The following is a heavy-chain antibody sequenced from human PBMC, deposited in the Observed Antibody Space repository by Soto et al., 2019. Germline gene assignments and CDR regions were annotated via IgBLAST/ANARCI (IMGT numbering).Heavy chain of an antibody. D-gene: IGHD3-3*01. CDR1: GFTFSSYA. V-gene: IGHV3-23*01. J-gene: IGHJ4*02. CDR3: ANRGSDFWSGYYWSWDLDYFDY. CDR2: ISGSGGST. Sequence: GGSLRLSCAASGFTFSSYAMSWVRQAPGKGLEWVSAISGSGGSTYYADSVKGRFTISRDNSKNTLYLQMNSLRAEDTAVYYCANRGSDFWSGYYWSWDLDYFDYWGQGTLVTVSS.